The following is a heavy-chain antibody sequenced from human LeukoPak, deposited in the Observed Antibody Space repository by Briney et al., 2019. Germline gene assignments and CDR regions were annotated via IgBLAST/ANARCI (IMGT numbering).Heavy chain of an antibody. Sequence: GASVKVSCKTSGYTFTSFDINWVRHTTGHGPEWMGWVNCDNENTRYARKFQGRVAITRDTSTRTVYLKLNNLSSDDTAMYYCTRGPFLNGNAYNWFDPWGQGTLVTVSS. V-gene: IGHV1-8*03. D-gene: IGHD1-20*01. CDR1: GYTFTSFD. CDR2: VNCDNENT. J-gene: IGHJ5*02. CDR3: TRGPFLNGNAYNWFDP.